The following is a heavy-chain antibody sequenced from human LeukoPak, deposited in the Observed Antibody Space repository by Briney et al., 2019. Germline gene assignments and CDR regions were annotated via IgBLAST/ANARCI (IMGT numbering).Heavy chain of an antibody. CDR1: GGSISSGDYY. CDR2: IYYSGGT. Sequence: SQTLSLTCTVSGGSISSGDYYWSWIRQHPGKGLEWIGYIYYSGGTYYNPSLKSRVTISVDTSKNQFSLKLSSVTAADTAVYYCARDRYSYGLDYWGQGTLVTVSS. V-gene: IGHV4-31*03. D-gene: IGHD5-18*01. CDR3: ARDRYSYGLDY. J-gene: IGHJ4*02.